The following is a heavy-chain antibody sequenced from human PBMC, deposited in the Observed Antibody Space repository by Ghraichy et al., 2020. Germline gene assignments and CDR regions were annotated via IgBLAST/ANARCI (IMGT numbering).Heavy chain of an antibody. CDR2: IYSGGST. J-gene: IGHJ6*02. D-gene: IGHD5-12*01. CDR3: ARGWTVSGYDSGPTYYYYGMDV. CDR1: GFTVSSNY. Sequence: GGSLRLSCAASGFTVSSNYMSWVRQAPGKGLEWVSVIYSGGSTYYADSVKGRFTISRDNSKNTLYLQMNSLRAEDTAVYYCARGWTVSGYDSGPTYYYYGMDVWGQGTTVTVSS. V-gene: IGHV3-66*01.